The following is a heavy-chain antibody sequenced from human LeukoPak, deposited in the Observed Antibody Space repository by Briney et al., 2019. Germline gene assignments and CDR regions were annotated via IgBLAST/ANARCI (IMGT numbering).Heavy chain of an antibody. CDR2: IYYSGST. J-gene: IGHJ4*02. Sequence: SETLSLTCTVSGGSISSSSYYWGWIRQPPGKGLEWIGSIYYSGSTYYNPSLKSRVTISVDTSKNQFSLKLSSVTAVDTAVYYCARDRLGIAARPLDYWGQGTLVTVSS. CDR1: GGSISSSSYY. CDR3: ARDRLGIAARPLDY. D-gene: IGHD6-6*01. V-gene: IGHV4-39*07.